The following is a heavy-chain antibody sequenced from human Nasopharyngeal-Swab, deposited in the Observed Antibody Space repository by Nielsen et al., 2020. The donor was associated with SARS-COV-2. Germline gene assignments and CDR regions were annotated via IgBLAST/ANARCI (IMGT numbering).Heavy chain of an antibody. CDR3: ASLSSSSWFFDY. J-gene: IGHJ4*02. D-gene: IGHD6-13*01. V-gene: IGHV3-7*01. CDR1: GFTFSSYW. CDR2: IKQDGSEK. Sequence: GESLKISCAASGFTFSSYWMSWVRQAPGKGLEWVANIKQDGSEKYYVDSVKGRFTISRDNAKNSLYLQMNSLRAEDTAVYCCASLSSSSWFFDYWGQGTLVTVSS.